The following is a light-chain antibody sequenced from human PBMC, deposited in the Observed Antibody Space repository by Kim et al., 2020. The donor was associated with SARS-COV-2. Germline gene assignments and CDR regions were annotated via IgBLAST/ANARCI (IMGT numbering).Light chain of an antibody. Sequence: EIVLTQSPGTLSLSPGERATLSCRASQSLDNSDLAWYQHRPGQIPRLLIYGTFSRAAGIPDRFSGSGSGTGFTLTISRLEPEDSAVYYCEGYGRPAYVFGQGTKLEI. CDR1: QSLDNSD. CDR3: EGYGRPAYV. CDR2: GTF. J-gene: IGKJ2*01. V-gene: IGKV3-20*01.